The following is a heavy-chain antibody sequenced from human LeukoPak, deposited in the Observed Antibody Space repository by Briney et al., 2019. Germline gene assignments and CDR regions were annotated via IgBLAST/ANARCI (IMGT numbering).Heavy chain of an antibody. CDR2: IYYSGST. CDR1: GFTFSDYY. Sequence: GSLRLSCAASGFTFSDYYMSWIRQAPGKGLEWIGSIYYSGSTYYNPSLKSRVTISVDTSKNQFSLKLSSVTAADTAAYYCARETRYCSSTSCYVVCFDYWGQGTLVTVSS. CDR3: ARETRYCSSTSCYVVCFDY. D-gene: IGHD2-2*01. J-gene: IGHJ4*02. V-gene: IGHV4-38-2*02.